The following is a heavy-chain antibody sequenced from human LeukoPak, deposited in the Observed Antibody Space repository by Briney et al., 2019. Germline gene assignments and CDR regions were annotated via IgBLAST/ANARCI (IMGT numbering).Heavy chain of an antibody. J-gene: IGHJ4*02. D-gene: IGHD3-22*01. CDR3: AKDSIENYYDSSGYYDY. Sequence: GGSLRLSCAASGFTFSSYSMNWVRQAPGKGLEWVSGISWNSGSIGYADSVKGRFTISRDNAKNSLYLQMNSLRAEDTALYYCAKDSIENYYDSSGYYDYWGQGTLVTVSS. CDR2: ISWNSGSI. V-gene: IGHV3-9*01. CDR1: GFTFSSYS.